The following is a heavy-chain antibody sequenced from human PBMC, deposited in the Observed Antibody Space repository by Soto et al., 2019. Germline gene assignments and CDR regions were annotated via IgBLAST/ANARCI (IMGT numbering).Heavy chain of an antibody. J-gene: IGHJ5*02. CDR2: IYWAEDK. D-gene: IGHD1-1*01. CDR3: EHIGKIEITSWFAP. CDR1: GFSLNSRGVG. Sequence: QITLKESGPTLVKPTQTLTLTCTFSGFSLNSRGVGVGWIRQPPGKALEWLALIYWAEDKHFSPSMKSRLTHTTDTTKNQVEPTMKNMDTVNTEEYSCEHIGKIEITSWFAPRGQGTLVNVSS. V-gene: IGHV2-5*02.